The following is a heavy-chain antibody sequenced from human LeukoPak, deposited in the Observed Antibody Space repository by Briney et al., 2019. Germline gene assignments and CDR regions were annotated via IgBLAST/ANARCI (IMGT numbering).Heavy chain of an antibody. D-gene: IGHD2-21*01. Sequence: SETLSLTCTVSGGSISPYFWSWIRQPPGKGLEWIGYIYYSGSTNYNPSLNGRVTISIDTSQSQFSLKLSSVTAADTAVYYCARVGGGVIAGYYYMDVXXXXTTVXVSS. CDR3: ARVGGGVIAGYYYMDV. V-gene: IGHV4-59*01. J-gene: IGHJ6*03. CDR1: GGSISPYF. CDR2: IYYSGST.